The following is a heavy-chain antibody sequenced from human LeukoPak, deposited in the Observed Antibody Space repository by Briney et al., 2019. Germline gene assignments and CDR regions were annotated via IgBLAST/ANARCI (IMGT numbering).Heavy chain of an antibody. CDR2: IDPSDSYT. V-gene: IGHV5-10-1*01. CDR3: ATKGNNWFDP. J-gene: IGHJ5*02. CDR1: GYSFTSCW. Sequence: GESLKISCKGSGYSFTSCWISWVRQMPGKGLEWMGRIDPSDSYTNYSPSFQGHVTISADKSISTAYLQWSSLKASDTAMYYCATKGNNWFDPWGQGTPVTVSS.